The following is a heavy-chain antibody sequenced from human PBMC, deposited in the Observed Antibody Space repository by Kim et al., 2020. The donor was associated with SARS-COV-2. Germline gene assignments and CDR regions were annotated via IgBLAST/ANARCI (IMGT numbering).Heavy chain of an antibody. CDR1: GFTFSSYE. Sequence: GGSLRLSCAASGFTFSSYEMNWVRQAPGKGLEWVSYISSSGSTIYYADSVKGRFTISRDNAKNSLYLQMNSLRAEDTAVYYCARVRIRLWLRHPPHFDYWGQGTLVTVSS. J-gene: IGHJ4*02. V-gene: IGHV3-48*03. CDR3: ARVRIRLWLRHPPHFDY. CDR2: ISSSGSTI. D-gene: IGHD5-18*01.